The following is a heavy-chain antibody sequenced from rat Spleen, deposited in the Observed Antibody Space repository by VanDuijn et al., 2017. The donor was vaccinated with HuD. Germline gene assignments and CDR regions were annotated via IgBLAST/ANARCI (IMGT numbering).Heavy chain of an antibody. V-gene: IGHV5-29*01. CDR2: ISYDGSST. CDR3: ARSYHYYDGSYYYCFDY. CDR1: GFTFSDYY. Sequence: EVQLVESDGGLVQPGRSLKLSCAASGFTFSDYYMAWVRQAPTKGLEWVATISYDGSSTYYRDSVKGRFTISRDNAKSTLYLQMDSLRSEDTATYYCARSYHYYDGSYYYCFDYWGQGVMVTVSS. J-gene: IGHJ2*01. D-gene: IGHD1-12*02.